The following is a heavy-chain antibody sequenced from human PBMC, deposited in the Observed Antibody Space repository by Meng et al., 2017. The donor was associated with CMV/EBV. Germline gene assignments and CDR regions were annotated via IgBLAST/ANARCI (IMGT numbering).Heavy chain of an antibody. Sequence: SVKVSCKAPGFTFTSSAVQWVRQARGQRLEWIGWIVVGSGNTNYAQKFQERVTITRDMSTSTAYMELSSLRSEDTAVYYCAAFPIAAAGTWGWFDPWGQGTLVTVSS. V-gene: IGHV1-58*01. CDR2: IVVGSGNT. CDR3: AAFPIAAAGTWGWFDP. J-gene: IGHJ5*02. D-gene: IGHD6-13*01. CDR1: GFTFTSSA.